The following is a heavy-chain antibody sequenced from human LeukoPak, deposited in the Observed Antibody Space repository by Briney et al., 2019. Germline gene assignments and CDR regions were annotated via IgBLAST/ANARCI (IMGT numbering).Heavy chain of an antibody. J-gene: IGHJ4*02. CDR3: ARDHPKTYYDYVWGSYRFDY. CDR2: IYTSGST. D-gene: IGHD3-16*02. Sequence: MASETLSLTCTVSGGSISSSSYYWGWIRQPPGKGLEWIGRIYTSGSTNYNPSLKSRVTMSVDTSKNQFSLKLSSVTAADTAVYYCARDHPKTYYDYVWGSYRFDYWGQGTLVTVSS. CDR1: GGSISSSSYY. V-gene: IGHV4-39*07.